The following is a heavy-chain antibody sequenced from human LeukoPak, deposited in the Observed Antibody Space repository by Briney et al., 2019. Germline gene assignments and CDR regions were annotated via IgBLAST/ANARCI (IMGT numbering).Heavy chain of an antibody. Sequence: PGGSLRLSCAASGFTFSSYGMHWVRQAPGKGLEWVAVISYDGSNKYYADSVKGRFTISRDNAKNSLYLQMNSLRAEDTAVYYCARDYSSSWDSNWFDPWGQGTLVTVSS. V-gene: IGHV3-30*03. D-gene: IGHD6-13*01. CDR2: ISYDGSNK. CDR1: GFTFSSYG. CDR3: ARDYSSSWDSNWFDP. J-gene: IGHJ5*02.